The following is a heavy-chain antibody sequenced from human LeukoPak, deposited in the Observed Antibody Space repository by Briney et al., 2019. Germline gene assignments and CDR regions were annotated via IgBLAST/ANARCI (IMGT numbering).Heavy chain of an antibody. CDR1: GGSISSYY. CDR3: ARGTPLWDLGAFDI. Sequence: SETLSLTCTVSGGSISSYYWSWIRRPPGKGLEWIGYIYYSGSTNYNPSLKSRVTISVDTSKNQFSLKLSSVTAADTAVYYCARGTPLWDLGAFDIWGQGTMVTVSS. V-gene: IGHV4-59*01. CDR2: IYYSGST. J-gene: IGHJ3*02. D-gene: IGHD1-26*01.